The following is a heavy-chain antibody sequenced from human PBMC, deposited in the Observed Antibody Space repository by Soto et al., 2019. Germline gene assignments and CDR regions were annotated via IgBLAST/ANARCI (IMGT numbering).Heavy chain of an antibody. CDR2: ASFGGGYI. CDR3: TRIQLAAYAFDF. CDR1: GFTVSDHF. Sequence: QVRLVESGGGAVKAGGSLRLSCEASGFTVSDHFMAWVRQSPRHGLEWIASASFGGGYITYVDSVKGRFTIYNDNGKGFLDLQMHSLRAEDTAVYYCTRIQLAAYAFDFWGQGALVTVSS. V-gene: IGHV3-11*06. J-gene: IGHJ3*01. D-gene: IGHD1-1*01.